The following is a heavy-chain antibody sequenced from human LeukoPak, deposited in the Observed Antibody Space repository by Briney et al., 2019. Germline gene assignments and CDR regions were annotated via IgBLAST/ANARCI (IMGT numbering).Heavy chain of an antibody. V-gene: IGHV5-51*01. CDR2: MYPGDSET. D-gene: IGHD6-6*01. CDR3: AGRGSSSRRDFDY. J-gene: IGHJ4*02. Sequence: HGESLKISCKGSGYSLTSYWIGWVRQMPGKGLEWMGIMYPGDSETRYSPSFQGQVTISDDKSISTAYLQWSSLKASDTAMYYCAGRGSSSRRDFDYWVQGTLVTVSS. CDR1: GYSLTSYW.